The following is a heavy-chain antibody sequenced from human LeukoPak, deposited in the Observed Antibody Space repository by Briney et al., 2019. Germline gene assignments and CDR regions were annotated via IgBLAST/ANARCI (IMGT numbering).Heavy chain of an antibody. J-gene: IGHJ4*02. CDR1: GFTFSSYG. CDR3: ARGPYPVAAVSYYFDY. D-gene: IGHD2-15*01. V-gene: IGHV3-48*04. CDR2: ISSSGSTI. Sequence: PGGSLRLSCAASGFTFSSYGMHWVRQAPGKGLEWVSYISSSGSTIYYADSVKGRFTISRDNAKNSLYLQMHSLRAEDTAVYYCARGPYPVAAVSYYFDYWGQGTLVTVSS.